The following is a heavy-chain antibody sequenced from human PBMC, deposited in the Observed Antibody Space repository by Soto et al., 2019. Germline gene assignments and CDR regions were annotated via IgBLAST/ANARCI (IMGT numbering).Heavy chain of an antibody. CDR1: VYTFNSNG. Sequence: ASVKVSCKASVYTFNSNGISWVRQAHGQGLEWMGWISAYNGNTNYAQKLQDRVTMTTDTSTSTAYMELRSLRSDDTAVYYCARPPLGAAAGTWWYFDLWGRGTLVTVSS. CDR3: ARPPLGAAAGTWWYFDL. V-gene: IGHV1-18*01. D-gene: IGHD6-13*01. CDR2: ISAYNGNT. J-gene: IGHJ2*01.